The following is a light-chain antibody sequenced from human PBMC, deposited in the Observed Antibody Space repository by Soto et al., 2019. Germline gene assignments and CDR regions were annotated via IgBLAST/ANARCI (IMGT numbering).Light chain of an antibody. CDR2: RAS. J-gene: IGKJ5*01. CDR1: QSVSSN. V-gene: IGKV3-15*01. Sequence: EIVMTQSPATLSVSPGERATLSFRASQSVSSNLAWYQQKPGQAPRLLIYRASTRATGISGRFSGSGSGTEFTLTITSLQSEDFAVYYCQQYNEWPINFGQGTRLEIK. CDR3: QQYNEWPIN.